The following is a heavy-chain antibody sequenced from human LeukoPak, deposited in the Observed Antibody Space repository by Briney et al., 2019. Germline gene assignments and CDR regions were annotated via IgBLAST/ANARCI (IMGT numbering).Heavy chain of an antibody. CDR3: ARIRGGWYIDY. D-gene: IGHD3-10*01. V-gene: IGHV3-53*01. Sequence: GGSLRLSCAASGLTVSSNYMSWVRQAPGKGLVWVSIIYSGGSTYYADSVKGRFTISSDNPKNTLYLQMNSLRAEDTAVYYCARIRGGWYIDYWGQGILVTVSS. J-gene: IGHJ4*02. CDR2: IYSGGST. CDR1: GLTVSSNY.